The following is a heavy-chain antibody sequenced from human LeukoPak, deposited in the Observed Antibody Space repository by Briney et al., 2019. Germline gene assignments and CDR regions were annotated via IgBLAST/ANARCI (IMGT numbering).Heavy chain of an antibody. CDR3: AGHWAGYVAY. CDR1: GFSLTLYG. CDR2: INSDGTST. D-gene: IGHD3-16*01. J-gene: IGHJ4*02. Sequence: GGSHTLSWAPSGFSLTLYGGLAVRQAPGKGLVWVSRINSDGTSTTYADSVKGRFTISRDNAKNTLDLQRKRLRAEDTAVEYCAGHWAGYVAYWGQGSLVTVSS. V-gene: IGHV3-74*01.